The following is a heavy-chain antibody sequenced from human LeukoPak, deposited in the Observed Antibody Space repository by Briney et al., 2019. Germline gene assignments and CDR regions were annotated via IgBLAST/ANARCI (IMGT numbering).Heavy chain of an antibody. CDR3: ARGRRRGYSYNYGMDV. Sequence: SETLSRTCAVYGGSFSGYYWCWIPQPPGKGLEWIGEINRGGSTNYNPSLKSRVTISVDTSKNQFSLKLSSVTAADTAVYYCARGRRRGYSYNYGMDVWGQGTTVTVSS. J-gene: IGHJ6*02. CDR1: GGSFSGYY. V-gene: IGHV4-34*01. CDR2: INRGGST. D-gene: IGHD5-18*01.